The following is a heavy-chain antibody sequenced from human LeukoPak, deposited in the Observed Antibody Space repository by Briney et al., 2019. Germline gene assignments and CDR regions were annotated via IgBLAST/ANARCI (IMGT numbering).Heavy chain of an antibody. Sequence: GGSLRLSCAASGFTFTTYSINWVRQAPGKGLQWVSSISGSGDYTSYAHSVKGRYTISRDNAKNSLYLQMNTLRSEDTAVYYCARVVSGYSYGFFDYWGQGTPVTVSS. CDR3: ARVVSGYSYGFFDY. CDR2: ISGSGDYT. D-gene: IGHD5-18*01. CDR1: GFTFTTYS. V-gene: IGHV3-21*01. J-gene: IGHJ4*02.